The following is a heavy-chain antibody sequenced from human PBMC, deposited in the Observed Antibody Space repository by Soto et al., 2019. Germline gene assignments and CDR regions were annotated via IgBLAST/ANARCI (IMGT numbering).Heavy chain of an antibody. V-gene: IGHV4-59*01. CDR3: ARREYYYGGGYYYYYYGMDV. CDR1: GGSISSYY. Sequence: SETLSLTCTVSGGSISSYYWSWIRQPPGKGLEWIGYIYYSGSTNYNPSLKSRVTISVDTSKNQFSLKLSSVTAADTAVYYCARREYYYGGGYYYYYYGMDVWGQGTTVT. CDR2: IYYSGST. D-gene: IGHD3-10*01. J-gene: IGHJ6*02.